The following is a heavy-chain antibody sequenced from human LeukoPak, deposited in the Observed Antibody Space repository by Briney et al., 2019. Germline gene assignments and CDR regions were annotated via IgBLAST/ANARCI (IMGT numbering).Heavy chain of an antibody. CDR1: GYTFTSYG. J-gene: IGHJ4*02. V-gene: IGHV1-18*01. Sequence: GASVKVSCKASGYTFTSYGISWVRQAPGQGLEWMGWISAYNGNTNYAQKLQGRVTMTTDTSTSTAYMELRSLRSDDTAVYYCAGVNDYVWGSPVPDYWGQGTLVTVSS. CDR2: ISAYNGNT. D-gene: IGHD3-16*01. CDR3: AGVNDYVWGSPVPDY.